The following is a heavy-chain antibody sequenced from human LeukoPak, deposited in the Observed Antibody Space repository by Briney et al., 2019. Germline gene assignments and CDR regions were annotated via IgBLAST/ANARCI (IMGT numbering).Heavy chain of an antibody. CDR2: INHSGST. D-gene: IGHD2-15*01. J-gene: IGHJ5*02. CDR1: GGSFSGYY. V-gene: IGHV4-34*01. CDR3: ASPYCSGGSCYANWFDP. Sequence: TSETLSLTRAVYGGSFSGYYWSWIRQPPGKGLEWIGEINHSGSTNYNPSLKSRVTISVDTSKNQFSLKLSSVTAADTAVYYCASPYCSGGSCYANWFDPWGQGTLVTVSS.